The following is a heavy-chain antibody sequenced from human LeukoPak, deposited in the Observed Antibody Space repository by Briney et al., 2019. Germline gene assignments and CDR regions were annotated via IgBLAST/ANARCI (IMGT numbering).Heavy chain of an antibody. CDR1: GYTFTSYG. D-gene: IGHD3-22*01. Sequence: ASVKVSCKASGYTFTSYGISWVRQAPGQGLEWMGWISAYNGNTNYAQKLQGRVTMTTDTSTSTAYMELRSLRSDDTAVYYCARESKEGFNTYYYDSSGSDYWGQGTLVTVSS. V-gene: IGHV1-18*01. CDR3: ARESKEGFNTYYYDSSGSDY. CDR2: ISAYNGNT. J-gene: IGHJ4*02.